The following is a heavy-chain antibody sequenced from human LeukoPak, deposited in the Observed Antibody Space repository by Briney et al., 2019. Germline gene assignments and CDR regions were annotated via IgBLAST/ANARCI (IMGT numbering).Heavy chain of an antibody. Sequence: ASVKVSCKSSGYTFTGYYIRWVRQAPGQGLEWMGWIHPDSGGTNYAQIFQGRVTMTRDTSISTAYMELNRLRSDDTAVYYCARVASAVYSDYWGQGTLVTVSS. CDR1: GYTFTGYY. CDR3: ARVASAVYSDY. V-gene: IGHV1-2*02. J-gene: IGHJ4*02. CDR2: IHPDSGGT.